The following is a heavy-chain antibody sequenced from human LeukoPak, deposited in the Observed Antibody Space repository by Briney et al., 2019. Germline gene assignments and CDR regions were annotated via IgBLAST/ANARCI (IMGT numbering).Heavy chain of an antibody. D-gene: IGHD6-19*01. V-gene: IGHV3-23*01. CDR1: RFTFSTYA. CDR2: LTASGNTA. J-gene: IGHJ4*02. CDR3: AKVIRSSGWYVDY. Sequence: GGSLRLSCAASRFTFSTYAMSWVRQAPGKGLAWVSGLTASGNTAFYADSVKGRFTISRDNSKNMLYQQMNSLRAEDTAVYYCAKVIRSSGWYVDYWGQGTLVTVSS.